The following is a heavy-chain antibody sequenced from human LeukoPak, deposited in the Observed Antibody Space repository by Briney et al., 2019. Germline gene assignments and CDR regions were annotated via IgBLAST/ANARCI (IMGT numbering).Heavy chain of an antibody. V-gene: IGHV3-30*02. CDR1: GFSFSSNG. CDR3: AKDPRIAAAEYYFDY. CDR2: IRYDGKDK. D-gene: IGHD6-13*01. Sequence: GESLRLSCAASGFSFSSNGMHWVRQAPGKGPEWVAFIRYDGKDKFYADSVKGRFTISRDNSKNTLYLQMNSLRAEDTAVYYCAKDPRIAAAEYYFDYWGQGTLVTVSS. J-gene: IGHJ4*02.